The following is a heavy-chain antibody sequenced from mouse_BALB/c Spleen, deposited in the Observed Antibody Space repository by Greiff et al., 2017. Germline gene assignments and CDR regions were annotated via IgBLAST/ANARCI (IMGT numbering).Heavy chain of an antibody. D-gene: IGHD2-1*01. CDR1: GYSFTSYW. Sequence: VQLKQSGTVLARPGASVTMSCKASGYSFTSYWLHWVKQRPGQGLEWTGAIYPGNSDTSYNQKFKGKAKLTAVTSASTAYMELSSLTNEDSAVYYCTNRYGNGSYYFDYWGRGTTLTVSS. CDR2: IYPGNSDT. J-gene: IGHJ2*01. V-gene: IGHV1-5*01. CDR3: TNRYGNGSYYFDY.